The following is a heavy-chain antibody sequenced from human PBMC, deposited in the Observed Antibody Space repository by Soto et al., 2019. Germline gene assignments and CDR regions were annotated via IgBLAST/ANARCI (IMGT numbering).Heavy chain of an antibody. J-gene: IGHJ5*02. D-gene: IGHD6-19*01. Sequence: SETLSLTCAVYGGSFSGYYWSWIRQPPGKGLEWIGEINHSGSTNYNPPLKSRVTISVDTSKNQFSLKLSSVTAADTAVYYCARGARQWLVLMVLFWFDPWGQGTLVTVSS. CDR2: INHSGST. V-gene: IGHV4-34*01. CDR1: GGSFSGYY. CDR3: ARGARQWLVLMVLFWFDP.